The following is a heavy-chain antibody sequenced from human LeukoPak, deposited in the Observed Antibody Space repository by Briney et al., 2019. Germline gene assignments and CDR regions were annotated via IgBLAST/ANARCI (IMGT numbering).Heavy chain of an antibody. V-gene: IGHV1-69*04. Sequence: VASVKVSCKASGGTFSSYAISWVRQAPGQGLEWMGRIIPILGIANYAQKFQGRVTITADKSTSTAYMELSSLRSEDTAVYYCTLGYCGSTSCHNYYYYYGMDVWGQGTTVTVSS. CDR1: GGTFSSYA. D-gene: IGHD2-2*01. CDR2: IIPILGIA. J-gene: IGHJ6*02. CDR3: TLGYCGSTSCHNYYYYYGMDV.